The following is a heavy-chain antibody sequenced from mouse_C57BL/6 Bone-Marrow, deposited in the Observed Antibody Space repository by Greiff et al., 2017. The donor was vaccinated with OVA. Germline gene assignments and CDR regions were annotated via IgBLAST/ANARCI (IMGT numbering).Heavy chain of an antibody. Sequence: VQLQESGAELVRPGASVTLSCKASGYTFTDYEMHWVKPTPVHGLEWIGAIDPETGGTAYNQKFKGKAILTADKSSSTAYMELRSLTSEDSAVYYCTPFDARVRGPWFAYWGQGTLVTVSA. V-gene: IGHV1-15*01. CDR3: TPFDARVRGPWFAY. CDR1: GYTFTDYE. D-gene: IGHD2-13*01. J-gene: IGHJ3*01. CDR2: IDPETGGT.